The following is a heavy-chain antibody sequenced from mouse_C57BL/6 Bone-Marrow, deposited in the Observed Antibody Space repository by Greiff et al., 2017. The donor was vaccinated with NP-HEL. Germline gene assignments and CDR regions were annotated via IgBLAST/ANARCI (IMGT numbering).Heavy chain of an antibody. CDR1: GFNIKNTY. V-gene: IGHV14-3*01. CDR3: ASLLWLRRFY. J-gene: IGHJ2*01. Sequence: EVQLVESVAELVRPGASVKLSCTASGFNIKNTYKHWVKQRPEQGLEWIGRIDPANGNTKYAPKFQGKATITADTSSNTAYLQLSSLTSEDTAIYYCASLLWLRRFYWGQGTTLTVSS. CDR2: IDPANGNT. D-gene: IGHD2-9*01.